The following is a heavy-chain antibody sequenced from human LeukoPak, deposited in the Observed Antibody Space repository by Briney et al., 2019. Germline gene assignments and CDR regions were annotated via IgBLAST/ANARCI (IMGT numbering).Heavy chain of an antibody. J-gene: IGHJ5*02. CDR1: GCTFSSYA. D-gene: IGHD1-1*01. CDR2: IIPILGIA. V-gene: IGHV1-69*04. CDR3: ARGRRQTGTTSGWFDP. Sequence: SVKVACKASGCTFSSYAISWVRQAPGQGLEWMGRIIPILGIANYAQKFQGRVTITADKSTSTAYMELSSLRSEDTAVYYCARGRRQTGTTSGWFDPWGQGTLVTVSS.